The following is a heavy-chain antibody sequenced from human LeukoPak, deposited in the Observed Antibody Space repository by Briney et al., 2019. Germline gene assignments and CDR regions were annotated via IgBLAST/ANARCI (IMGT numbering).Heavy chain of an antibody. V-gene: IGHV4-61*02. CDR1: GGSISSGSHY. CDR3: ARGFGYAVTSLDY. D-gene: IGHD4-17*01. CDR2: IYTSGST. Sequence: SQNLSLTCTVSGGSISSGSHYWSWIRQPAGKGLEWIGRIYTSGSTHYNPSLKSRVTISVDTSKNQFSLKLSSVTAADTAVYYCARGFGYAVTSLDYWGQGTLVAVSS. J-gene: IGHJ4*02.